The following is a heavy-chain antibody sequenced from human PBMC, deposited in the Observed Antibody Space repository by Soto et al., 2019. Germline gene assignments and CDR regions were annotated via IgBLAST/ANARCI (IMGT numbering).Heavy chain of an antibody. D-gene: IGHD3-10*01. CDR3: ARDREAVYYCSGTFSEN. Sequence: QVQLVQSGTEVKKPGASVKVSCKASGYTFTNYGINWVRQAPGQGLEWMAWISGYNGNTNYAQKLQDRVTMTTDTSTNTAYMELRSLRSDDTAVYYCARDREAVYYCSGTFSENWGQGTLVTVSS. J-gene: IGHJ4*02. CDR2: ISGYNGNT. V-gene: IGHV1-18*01. CDR1: GYTFTNYG.